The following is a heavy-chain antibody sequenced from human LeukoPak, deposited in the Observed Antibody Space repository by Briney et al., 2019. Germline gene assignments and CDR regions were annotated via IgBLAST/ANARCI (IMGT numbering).Heavy chain of an antibody. D-gene: IGHD1-26*01. J-gene: IGHJ4*02. V-gene: IGHV4-61*01. Sequence: PSETLSLTCTVSGGSVSSGSYYWSWIRQLPGKGLEWIGYIYYSGSTNYNPSLKSRVTISVDTSKNQFSLKLSSVTAADTAVYYCARAWGLRPLDYWGQGTLVTVSS. CDR1: GGSVSSGSYY. CDR3: ARAWGLRPLDY. CDR2: IYYSGST.